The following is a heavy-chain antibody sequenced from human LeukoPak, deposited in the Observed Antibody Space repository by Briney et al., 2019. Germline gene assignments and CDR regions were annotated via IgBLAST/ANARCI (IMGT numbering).Heavy chain of an antibody. D-gene: IGHD2-15*01. CDR1: GFTFSSYA. J-gene: IGHJ2*01. CDR2: ISSSSSYI. Sequence: PGGSLRLSCAASGFTFSSYAMSWVRQAPGKGLEWVSAISSSSSYIYYADSVKGRFTISRDNAKNSLYLQMNSLRAEDTAVYYCARELLRYFDLWGRGTLVTVSS. V-gene: IGHV3-21*01. CDR3: ARELLRYFDL.